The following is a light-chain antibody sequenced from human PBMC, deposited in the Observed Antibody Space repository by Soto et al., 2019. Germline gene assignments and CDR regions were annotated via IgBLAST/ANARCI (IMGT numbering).Light chain of an antibody. CDR3: SSFAGSNNFPYV. Sequence: QSALTQPPSASGSPGQSVTISCTGTSSDVGAYDYVSWYQQHPGKAPKLMIYENNKRPSGVPDRFSGSKSGNTASLTVSGLQAEDEADYYCSSFAGSNNFPYVFGTGTKLTVL. V-gene: IGLV2-8*01. CDR1: SSDVGAYDY. CDR2: ENN. J-gene: IGLJ1*01.